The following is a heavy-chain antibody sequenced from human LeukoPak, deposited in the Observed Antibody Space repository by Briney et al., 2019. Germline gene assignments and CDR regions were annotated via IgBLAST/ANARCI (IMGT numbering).Heavy chain of an antibody. J-gene: IGHJ6*02. CDR1: VYTLTSYY. V-gene: IGHV1-46*01. D-gene: IGHD5-24*01. CDR2: INPSGDTT. Sequence: ASVKVSCKASVYTLTSYYLHWVRQAPGQGLEWMAIINPSGDTTSHAQKFQGRVTMTRDTSASTVYMELSSLRSEDTAVYYCASVYKNGMDVWGQGTTVTVSS. CDR3: ASVYKNGMDV.